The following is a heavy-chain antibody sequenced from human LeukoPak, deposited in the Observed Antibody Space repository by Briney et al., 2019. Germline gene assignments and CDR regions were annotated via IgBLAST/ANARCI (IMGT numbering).Heavy chain of an antibody. J-gene: IGHJ3*02. CDR3: ATVVASRAMGDAFDI. Sequence: GASVKVSCKASGYTFTSYGISWVRQAPGQGLEWMGWISAYNGNTNYAQKLQGRVTMTTDTSTSTAYMELRSLRSEDTAVYYCATVVASRAMGDAFDIWGQGTMVTVSS. V-gene: IGHV1-18*01. D-gene: IGHD5-18*01. CDR1: GYTFTSYG. CDR2: ISAYNGNT.